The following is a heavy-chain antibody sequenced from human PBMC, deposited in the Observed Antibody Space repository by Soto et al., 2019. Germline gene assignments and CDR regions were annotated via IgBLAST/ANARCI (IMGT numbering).Heavy chain of an antibody. CDR1: GFTFSSYS. CDR3: ASMEGSPRSSNGMDV. V-gene: IGHV3-21*01. D-gene: IGHD2-2*01. J-gene: IGHJ6*02. CDR2: ISSSSSYI. Sequence: PGGSLRLSCAASGFTFSSYSMNWVRQAPGKGLEWVSSISSSSSYIYYADSVKGRFTISRDNAKNSLYLQMNSLRAEDTAVYYCASMEGSPRSSNGMDVWGQGTTVTVSS.